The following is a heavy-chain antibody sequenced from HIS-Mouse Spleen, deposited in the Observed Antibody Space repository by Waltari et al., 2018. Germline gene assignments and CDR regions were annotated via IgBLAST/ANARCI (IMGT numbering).Heavy chain of an antibody. J-gene: IGHJ4*02. V-gene: IGHV2-70*15. D-gene: IGHD6-19*01. Sequence: QVTLRESGPALVKPTQTLTLTCTFSGFSLSTSGMLVSWIRQPPGKALEWLARIDWDDDKYYSTSLKTRLTISKDTSKNQVVLTMTNMDPVDTATYYCARIAEGYSSGWYAFDYWGQGTLVTVSS. CDR2: IDWDDDK. CDR3: ARIAEGYSSGWYAFDY. CDR1: GFSLSTSGML.